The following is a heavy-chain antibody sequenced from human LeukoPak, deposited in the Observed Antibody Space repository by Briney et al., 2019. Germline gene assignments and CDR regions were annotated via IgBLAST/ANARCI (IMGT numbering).Heavy chain of an antibody. V-gene: IGHV1-18*01. CDR3: ARDSITLVRGVIGY. CDR1: GYTFTSYG. Sequence: ASVKVSCKASGYTFTSYGISWVRQAPGQGLEWMGWISAYNGNTNYAQKLQGRVTMTTDTSTSTAYMELRSLGSDDTAVYYCARDSITLVRGVIGYWGQGTLVTVSS. J-gene: IGHJ4*02. CDR2: ISAYNGNT. D-gene: IGHD3-10*01.